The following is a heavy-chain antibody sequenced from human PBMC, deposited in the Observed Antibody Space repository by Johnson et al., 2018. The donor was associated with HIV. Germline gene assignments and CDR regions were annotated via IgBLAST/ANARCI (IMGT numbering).Heavy chain of an antibody. Sequence: QVQLVESGGGVVQPGRSLRLSCVASGFTFSNYAMHWVRQAPGKGLEWVAVMSYDGTKEYYADSVKGRFTISRDNSKNTLSLQMNSLSVEDTAIYYCAKRLGYDSRGDQFDIWGQGTMVTVSS. J-gene: IGHJ3*02. CDR3: AKRLGYDSRGDQFDI. CDR1: GFTFSNYA. CDR2: MSYDGTKE. D-gene: IGHD3-22*01. V-gene: IGHV3-30-3*01.